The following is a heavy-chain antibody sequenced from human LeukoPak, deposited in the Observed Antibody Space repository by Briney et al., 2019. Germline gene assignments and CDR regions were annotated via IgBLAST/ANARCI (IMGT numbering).Heavy chain of an antibody. Sequence: SETLSLTCTVSGVSLTSSSYYWGWIRQPPGKGLEWIGCIYYSGTTHYNPSLKSRVTISTDPSKNQFSLKLSSVTAADTAVYYCARGRRDGYTLYYMDVWGKGTKVTVSS. D-gene: IGHD5-24*01. CDR1: GVSLTSSSYY. V-gene: IGHV4-39*07. CDR2: IYYSGTT. CDR3: ARGRRDGYTLYYMDV. J-gene: IGHJ6*03.